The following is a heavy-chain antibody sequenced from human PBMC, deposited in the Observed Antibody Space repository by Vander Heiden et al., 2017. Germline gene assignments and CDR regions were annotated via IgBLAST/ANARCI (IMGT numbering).Heavy chain of an antibody. D-gene: IGHD3-22*01. CDR1: GGTFSSYA. V-gene: IGHV1-69*01. Sequence: QVQLVHSGAEVTKPGSSVKVSCTASGGTFSSYAISWVRQAPGQGLEWMGGIIPIFGTANYAQKFQGRVTITADESTSTAYMELSSLRSEDTAVYYCARPHYYDSSGYYYFDYWGQGTLVTVSS. CDR2: IIPIFGTA. J-gene: IGHJ4*02. CDR3: ARPHYYDSSGYYYFDY.